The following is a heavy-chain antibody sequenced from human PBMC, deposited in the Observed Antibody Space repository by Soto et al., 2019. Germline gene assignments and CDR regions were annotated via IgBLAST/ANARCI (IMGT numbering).Heavy chain of an antibody. Sequence: ASVKVSCKASGYTFTGYYMHWVRQAPGQGLEWMGWINPNSGGTNYAQKFQGWVTMTRDTSISTAYMELSRLRSDDTAVYYCARDRLTHADYYGSGGMDVWGQGTTVTVSS. CDR3: ARDRLTHADYYGSGGMDV. J-gene: IGHJ6*02. D-gene: IGHD3-10*01. CDR2: INPNSGGT. V-gene: IGHV1-2*04. CDR1: GYTFTGYY.